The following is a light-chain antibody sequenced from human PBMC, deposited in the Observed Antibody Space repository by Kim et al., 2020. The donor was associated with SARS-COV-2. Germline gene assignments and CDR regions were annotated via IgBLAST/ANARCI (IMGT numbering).Light chain of an antibody. CDR2: DAS. J-gene: IGKJ1*01. CDR1: QSISNL. CDR3: QQYDTYWT. Sequence: SASVGARVTITCRASQSISNLLAWFQQKPGKAPKLLISDASSLESGVPSRFSGSGSGTEFTLTISSLQPDDFATYYCQQYDTYWTFGQGTKVDIK. V-gene: IGKV1-5*01.